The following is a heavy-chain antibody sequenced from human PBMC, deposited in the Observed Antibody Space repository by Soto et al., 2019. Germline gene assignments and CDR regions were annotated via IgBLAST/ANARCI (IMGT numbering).Heavy chain of an antibody. D-gene: IGHD6-13*01. CDR1: GYTFTSYA. CDR3: ARVLAAAGTLSYYGMDV. J-gene: IGHJ6*02. Sequence: QVQLVQSGAEVKKPGASVKVSCKASGYTFTSYAMHWVRQAPGQRLEWMGWINAGNGNTKYSQKFQGRVTITRDTSASTAYMDLSSLRSEDTPVYSFARVLAAAGTLSYYGMDVWGHGTTVTVSS. CDR2: INAGNGNT. V-gene: IGHV1-3*01.